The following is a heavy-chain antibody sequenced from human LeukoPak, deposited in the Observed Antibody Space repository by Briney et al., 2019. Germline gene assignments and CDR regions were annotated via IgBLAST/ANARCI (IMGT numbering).Heavy chain of an antibody. D-gene: IGHD3-10*01. CDR3: VRNGYGSGSSW. V-gene: IGHV4-61*02. CDR1: GPSISGGSSY. CDR2: IHNSGRI. J-gene: IGHJ4*02. Sequence: PSETLSLTCTVSGPSISGGSSYSSWIRQPAGEGLEWIGRIHNSGRINYNPSLSSRVTISVDTSKNQVSLKLTSVTAADTAMYYCVRNGYGSGSSWWGQGTLVTVSS.